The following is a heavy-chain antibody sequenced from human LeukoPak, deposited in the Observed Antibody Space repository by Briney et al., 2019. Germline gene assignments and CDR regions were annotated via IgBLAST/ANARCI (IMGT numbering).Heavy chain of an antibody. CDR1: GYTFTGYY. D-gene: IGHD6-13*01. CDR2: INPNSGGT. V-gene: IGHV1-2*06. Sequence: GASVKVSCKASGYTFTGYYMHWVRQAPGQGLEWMGRINPNSGGTNYAQKFQGRVTMTRDTSISTAYMELSTLRSDDTAVYYCARDTRSSAAGDFDYWGQGTLVTVSS. CDR3: ARDTRSSAAGDFDY. J-gene: IGHJ4*02.